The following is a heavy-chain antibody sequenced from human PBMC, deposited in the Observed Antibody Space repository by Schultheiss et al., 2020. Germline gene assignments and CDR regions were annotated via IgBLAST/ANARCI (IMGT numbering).Heavy chain of an antibody. CDR1: GFSLSTSGMR. J-gene: IGHJ6*02. D-gene: IGHD3-9*01. CDR2: IDWDDDK. V-gene: IGHV2-70*12. CDR3: AHRRGYDILTGRYGMDV. Sequence: SRPTLVKPTQTLTLTCTFSGFSLSTSGMRVSWIRQPPGKALEWLARIDWDDDKFYSTSLKTRLTISKDTSKNQVVLTMTNMDPVDTATYYCAHRRGYDILTGRYGMDVWGQGTTVTVSS.